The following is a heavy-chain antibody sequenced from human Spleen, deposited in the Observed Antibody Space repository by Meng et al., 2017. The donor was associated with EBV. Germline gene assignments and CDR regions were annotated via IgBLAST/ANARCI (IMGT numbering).Heavy chain of an antibody. Sequence: QESGSGLLKPSQPLSLPCAVSGGSITSSGYSWTWIRQPPGKGLEWIGYMYQSGSTYYSPSLKSRATISVDRSKNHLSLKLSSVTAADTAFYYCATIIVPATTMNYWGPGTLVTVSS. CDR1: GGSITSSGYS. J-gene: IGHJ4*02. D-gene: IGHD1-26*01. V-gene: IGHV4-30-2*01. CDR2: MYQSGST. CDR3: ATIIVPATTMNY.